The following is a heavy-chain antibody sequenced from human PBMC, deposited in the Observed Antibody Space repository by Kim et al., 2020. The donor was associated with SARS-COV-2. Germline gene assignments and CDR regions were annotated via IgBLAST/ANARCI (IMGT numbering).Heavy chain of an antibody. CDR1: GGTFSSYA. Sequence: SVKVSCKASGGTFSSYAISWVRQAPGQGLEWMGGIIPIFGTANYAQKFQGRVTITADESTSTAYMELSSLRSEDTAVYYCARDLDYYDSSGYYLTYYYYYGMDVWGQGTTVTVSS. CDR3: ARDLDYYDSSGYYLTYYYYYGMDV. J-gene: IGHJ6*02. D-gene: IGHD3-22*01. CDR2: IIPIFGTA. V-gene: IGHV1-69*13.